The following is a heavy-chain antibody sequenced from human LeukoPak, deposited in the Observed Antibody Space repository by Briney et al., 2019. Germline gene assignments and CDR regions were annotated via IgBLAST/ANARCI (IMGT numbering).Heavy chain of an antibody. CDR3: AKGTIYGRQQLVSTIFDY. Sequence: PGRSLRLSCAASGFTFDDYAMHWVRQVPGKGLEWVSGISWNSGDIGYADSVKGRFTISRDNAKNSLYLLMNSLRAEDTALYYCAKGTIYGRQQLVSTIFDYRGQGTLVTVSS. D-gene: IGHD6-13*01. J-gene: IGHJ4*02. CDR1: GFTFDDYA. CDR2: ISWNSGDI. V-gene: IGHV3-9*01.